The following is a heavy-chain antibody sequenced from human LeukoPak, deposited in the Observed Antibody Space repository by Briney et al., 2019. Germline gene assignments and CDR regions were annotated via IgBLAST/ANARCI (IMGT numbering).Heavy chain of an antibody. J-gene: IGHJ4*02. CDR3: AREYDSRARFDS. D-gene: IGHD4-11*01. V-gene: IGHV3-48*01. CDR2: IGYGGSPI. Sequence: GGSPRLSCAGSGDSFISHTMIWVRQAPGKGLEWISSIGYGGSPIYYADSVKGRFGISRDDATTSLYLHMNSLRAEDTAFYYCAREYDSRARFDSWGQGILVTVSS. CDR1: GDSFISHT.